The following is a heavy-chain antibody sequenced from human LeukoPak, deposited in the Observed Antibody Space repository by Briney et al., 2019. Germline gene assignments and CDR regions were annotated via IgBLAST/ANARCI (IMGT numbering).Heavy chain of an antibody. CDR1: GFTFSSYS. CDR2: ISSSSSYI. CDR3: AGDLGPYPGGSFDY. Sequence: GGSLRLSCAASGFTFSSYSMNWVRQAPGKGLEWVSSISSSSSYIYYADSVKGRFTISRDNAKNSLYLQMNSLRAEDTAVYYCAGDLGPYPGGSFDYWGQGTLVTVSS. J-gene: IGHJ4*02. V-gene: IGHV3-21*01.